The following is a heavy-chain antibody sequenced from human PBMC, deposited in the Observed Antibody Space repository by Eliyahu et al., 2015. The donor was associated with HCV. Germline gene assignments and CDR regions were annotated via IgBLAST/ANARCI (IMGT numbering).Heavy chain of an antibody. J-gene: IGHJ5*02. CDR1: GGSFSGYX. Sequence: QVQLQQWGAGLLKPSETLSLTCAVYGGSFSGYXWSWIRQPPGKGLEWIGEINHSGSTNYNPSLKSRVTISVDTSKNQFSLKLSSVTAADTAVYYCARGVIAARFTTPPRRSYWFDPWGQGTLVTVSS. CDR3: ARGVIAARFTTPPRRSYWFDP. D-gene: IGHD6-6*01. V-gene: IGHV4-34*01. CDR2: INHSGST.